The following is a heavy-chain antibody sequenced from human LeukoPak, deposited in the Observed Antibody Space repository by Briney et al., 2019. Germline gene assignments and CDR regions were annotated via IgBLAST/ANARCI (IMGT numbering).Heavy chain of an antibody. CDR1: GYSFTTYW. V-gene: IGHV5-51*01. CDR3: ASPGSGSSNAFDI. Sequence: GESLKISCKGSGYSFTTYWIGWVRQMPGKGLEWMGIIYPGDSDTRYSPSFQGQVTTSADKSISTAYLQWSSLKASDTAMYYCASPGSGSSNAFDIWGQGTMVTVSS. CDR2: IYPGDSDT. J-gene: IGHJ3*02. D-gene: IGHD3-10*01.